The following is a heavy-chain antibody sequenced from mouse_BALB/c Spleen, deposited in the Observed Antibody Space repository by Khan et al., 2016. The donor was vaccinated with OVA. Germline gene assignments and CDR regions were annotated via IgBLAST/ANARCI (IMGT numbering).Heavy chain of an antibody. J-gene: IGHJ3*01. V-gene: IGHV5-4*02. CDR1: GFTFSDYY. Sequence: EVELVESGGGLVKLGGSLKLSCAASGFTFSDYYMYWVRQTPEKRLEWVATISDGGSYTYYTDSVKGRFTISRDDAKNNLYLQMSSLKSEDTAIYYCVRGYYGDPFAYWGQGTLVTVSA. D-gene: IGHD2-13*01. CDR3: VRGYYGDPFAY. CDR2: ISDGGSYT.